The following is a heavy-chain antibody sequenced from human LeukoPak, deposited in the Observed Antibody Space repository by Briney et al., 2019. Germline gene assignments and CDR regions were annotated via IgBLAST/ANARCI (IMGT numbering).Heavy chain of an antibody. CDR1: GGSIRSSYYY. D-gene: IGHD1-26*01. V-gene: IGHV4-39*01. CDR2: IYDSGST. Sequence: SETLSLTCTVSGGSIRSSYYYWGWIRQPPGKGLEWIGSIYDSGSTYYNPSLKSRVTISVDTSKNQFSLKLNSVTAADTAVYYCARVGGGDAFDIWGQGTMVTVSS. J-gene: IGHJ3*02. CDR3: ARVGGGDAFDI.